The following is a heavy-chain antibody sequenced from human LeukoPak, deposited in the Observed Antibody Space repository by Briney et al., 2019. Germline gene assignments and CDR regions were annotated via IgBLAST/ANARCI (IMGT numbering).Heavy chain of an antibody. Sequence: GGSLRLSCAASGLTFGDYAMTWVRQAPGKGLEWVGRVKSKTDGGTTDYAVPVTGRFAISRDDSKNTVYLEMNSLKTEDTAVYYCATVGENRSGYYYWGQGTLVTVSS. CDR3: ATVGENRSGYYY. V-gene: IGHV3-15*01. J-gene: IGHJ4*02. CDR1: GLTFGDYA. CDR2: VKSKTDGGTT. D-gene: IGHD6-19*01.